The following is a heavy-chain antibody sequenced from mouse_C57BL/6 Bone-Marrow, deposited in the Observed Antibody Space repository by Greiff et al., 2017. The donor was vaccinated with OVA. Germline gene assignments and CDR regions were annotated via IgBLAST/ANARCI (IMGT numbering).Heavy chain of an antibody. J-gene: IGHJ2*01. Sequence: EVMLVESGGGLVQPGGSLKLSCAASGFTFSDYYMYWVRQTPEKRLEWVAYISNGGGSTYYPDTVKGRFTISRDNAKNTLYLQMSRLKSEDTAMYYCARGRSTYFDYWGQGTTLTVSS. CDR2: ISNGGGST. CDR3: ARGRSTYFDY. D-gene: IGHD1-1*01. CDR1: GFTFSDYY. V-gene: IGHV5-12*01.